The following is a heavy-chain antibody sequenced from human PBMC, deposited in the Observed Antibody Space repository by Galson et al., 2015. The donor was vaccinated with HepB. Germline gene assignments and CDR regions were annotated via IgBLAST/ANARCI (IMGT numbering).Heavy chain of an antibody. CDR2: INAGNGNT. D-gene: IGHD3-3*01. CDR3: AREYSVPKPDYDFWSGYAALEGYGMDV. CDR1: GYTFTSYA. V-gene: IGHV1-3*01. Sequence: SVKVSCKASGYTFTSYAMHWVRQAPGQRLEWMGWINAGNGNTKYSQKFQGRVTITRDTSASTAYMELSSLRSEDTAVYYCAREYSVPKPDYDFWSGYAALEGYGMDVWGQGTTVTVSS. J-gene: IGHJ6*02.